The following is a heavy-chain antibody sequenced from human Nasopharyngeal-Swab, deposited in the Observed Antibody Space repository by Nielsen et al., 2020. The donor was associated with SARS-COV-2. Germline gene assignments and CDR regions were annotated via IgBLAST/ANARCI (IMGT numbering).Heavy chain of an antibody. CDR1: GSSMNSGYY. CDR3: ARAVEMAAILDY. CDR2: IYHSGST. D-gene: IGHD5-24*01. Sequence: SETLSLTCAFSGSSMNSGYYWGWIRQPPGKGLEWIGSIYHSGSTYYNPSLKSRVTLSIDTSKNQFSLKLSSVTAADTAVYYCARAVEMAAILDYWGQGTLVTVSS. J-gene: IGHJ4*02. V-gene: IGHV4-38-2*01.